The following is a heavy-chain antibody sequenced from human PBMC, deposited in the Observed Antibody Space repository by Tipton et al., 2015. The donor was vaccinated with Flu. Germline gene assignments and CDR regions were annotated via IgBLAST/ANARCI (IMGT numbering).Heavy chain of an antibody. CDR1: GASINTAGNY. Sequence: GLVKPSRSLSLTRTVSGASINTAGNYWSWIRQHPGKGLEWIGYIYSSGSAYYNPSLKSRVTISIETSKNQVSLKMNSVTAADTAVNYCARAGVVLGHFDSWGQGTRVTVSS. D-gene: IGHD2-21*01. CDR3: ARAGVVLGHFDS. CDR2: IYSSGSA. J-gene: IGHJ4*02. V-gene: IGHV4-31*03.